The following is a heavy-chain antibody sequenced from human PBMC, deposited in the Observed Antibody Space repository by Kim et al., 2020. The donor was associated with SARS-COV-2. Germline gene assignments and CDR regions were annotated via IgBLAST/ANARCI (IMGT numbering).Heavy chain of an antibody. Sequence: SETLSLTCTVSGGSISSSSYYWGWIRQPPGKGLEWIGSIYYSGSTYYNPSLKSRVTISVDTSKNQFSLKLSSVTAADTAVYYCARGGNSSGWYEEAWALVMDVWGKGTTVTVSS. CDR3: ARGGNSSGWYEEAWALVMDV. CDR2: IYYSGST. CDR1: GGSISSSSYY. D-gene: IGHD6-19*01. V-gene: IGHV4-39*01. J-gene: IGHJ6*03.